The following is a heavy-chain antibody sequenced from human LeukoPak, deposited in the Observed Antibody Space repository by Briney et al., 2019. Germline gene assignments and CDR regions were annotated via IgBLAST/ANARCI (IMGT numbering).Heavy chain of an antibody. CDR2: IKSKTDGGTT. D-gene: IGHD6-13*01. J-gene: IGHJ6*03. V-gene: IGHV3-15*01. CDR3: TTKYSSSWVLPNYFYYYMDV. Sequence: GGSLRVFCAASGFTFSNAWMSWVRQAPGKGLEWVGLIKSKTDGGTTDYAAPVKGRFIISRDDSKDTLYLQINSLKIEDTAVYYCTTKYSSSWVLPNYFYYYMDVWGKGTTVTVSS. CDR1: GFTFSNAW.